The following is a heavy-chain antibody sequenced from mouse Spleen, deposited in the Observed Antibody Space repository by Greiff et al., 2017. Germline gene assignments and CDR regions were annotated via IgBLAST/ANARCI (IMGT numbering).Heavy chain of an antibody. CDR2: IDPSDSYT. J-gene: IGHJ2*01. CDR1: GYTFTSYW. Sequence: VQLQQPGAELVMPGASVKLSCKASGYTFTSYWMHWVKQRPGQGLEWIGEIDPSDSYTNYNQKFKGKATLTVDKSSSTAYMQLSSLTSEDSAVYYCARGDLDYWGQGTTLTVSS. V-gene: IGHV1-69*01. CDR3: ARGDLDY.